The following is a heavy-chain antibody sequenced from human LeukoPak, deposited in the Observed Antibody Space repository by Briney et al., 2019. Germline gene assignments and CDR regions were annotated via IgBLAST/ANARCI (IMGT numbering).Heavy chain of an antibody. D-gene: IGHD2/OR15-2a*01. J-gene: IGHJ3*02. V-gene: IGHV3-30*14. CDR2: ISYDGSNK. CDR3: ARDSIGGRGAFDI. Sequence: PGRSLRLSCAASGFTFSSYAMHWVRQAPGKGLEWEAVISYDGSNKYYADSVKGRFTISRDNSKNTLYLQMNSLTAEDTAVYYCARDSIGGRGAFDIWGQGTMVTVSS. CDR1: GFTFSSYA.